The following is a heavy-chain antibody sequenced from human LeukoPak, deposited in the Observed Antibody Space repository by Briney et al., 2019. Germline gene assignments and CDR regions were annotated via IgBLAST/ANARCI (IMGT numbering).Heavy chain of an antibody. J-gene: IGHJ6*03. CDR2: IYTGGST. Sequence: PSETLSLTCTVSGGSISSGSYYWSWIRQPAGKGLEWIGRIYTGGSTNYNPSLKSRVTISVDTSKNQFSLKLSSVTAADTAVYYCAREVAEGINKYYMDVWGKGTTVTVSS. CDR1: GGSISSGSYY. D-gene: IGHD6-19*01. CDR3: AREVAEGINKYYMDV. V-gene: IGHV4-61*02.